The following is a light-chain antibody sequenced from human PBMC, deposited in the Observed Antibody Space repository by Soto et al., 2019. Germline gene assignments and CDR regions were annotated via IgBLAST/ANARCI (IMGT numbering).Light chain of an antibody. CDR1: QSVSSSS. Sequence: EIVLTQSPGTLSLSPGETATLSCRASQSVSSSSLAWYQQKPGQAPRLLIYGASSRATGIPDRFSGSGSGTDFTLTISRLEPEDSAVYYCQQYSISPLTFGGGTKVEIK. CDR2: GAS. J-gene: IGKJ4*01. CDR3: QQYSISPLT. V-gene: IGKV3-20*01.